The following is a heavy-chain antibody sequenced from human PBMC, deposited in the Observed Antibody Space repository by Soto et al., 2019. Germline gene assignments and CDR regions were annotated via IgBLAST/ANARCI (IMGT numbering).Heavy chain of an antibody. Sequence: EVQLVESGGDLVQPGGSLRLSCVAYGFTFSSYWIHWVRQAPGKGLVWVSRINGDGGTTNYADSVKGRLTISRDNAKNTVYLQVNSLGAEDTAVYYCARGSRGYYYMDVWGRGTPLTV. CDR2: INGDGGTT. J-gene: IGHJ6*03. CDR1: GFTFSSYW. V-gene: IGHV3-74*01. CDR3: ARGSRGYYYMDV.